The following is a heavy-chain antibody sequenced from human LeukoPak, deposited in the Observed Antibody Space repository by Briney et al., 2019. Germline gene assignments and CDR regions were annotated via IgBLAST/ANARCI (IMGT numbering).Heavy chain of an antibody. J-gene: IGHJ4*02. CDR3: ARDRAGYSYGINLAY. V-gene: IGHV1-18*01. CDR1: GYTFTSYG. D-gene: IGHD5-18*01. Sequence: ASVKVSCKASGYTFTSYGISWVRQAPGQGLEWMGWISAYNGNTNYAQKLQGRVTMTTDTSTSTAYMELRSLRSDDTAVYYCARDRAGYSYGINLAYWGQGTLVTVSS. CDR2: ISAYNGNT.